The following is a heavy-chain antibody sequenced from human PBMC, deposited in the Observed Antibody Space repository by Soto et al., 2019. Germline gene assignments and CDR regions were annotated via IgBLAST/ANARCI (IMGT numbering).Heavy chain of an antibody. CDR2: IDPSDSYT. V-gene: IGHV5-10-1*01. D-gene: IGHD2-2*01. CDR3: ASDSSLRCSSTSCYEDYYYGMDV. CDR1: GYSFTSYW. J-gene: IGHJ6*02. Sequence: GEALKISCKGSGYSFTSYWISWERQMPGKVLEWMGRIDPSDSYTNYSPSFQGHVTISADKSISTAYLQWSSLKASDTAMYYCASDSSLRCSSTSCYEDYYYGMDVWGQGXTVTVYS.